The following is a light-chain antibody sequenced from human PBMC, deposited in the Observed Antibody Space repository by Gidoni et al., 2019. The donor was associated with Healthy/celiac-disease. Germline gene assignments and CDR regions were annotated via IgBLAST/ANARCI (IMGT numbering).Light chain of an antibody. CDR2: DVS. CDR1: SSDVGGYKY. Sequence: QSALTQPRSVSGSPGQSVTISCTGTSSDVGGYKYVSWYQQHPGKAPKLMIYDVSKRPSGVPDRFSCSTSGNTASLTSSGLQAEDEADSYCCSYAGIYTLVFGGGTKLTVL. J-gene: IGLJ2*01. CDR3: CSYAGIYTLV. V-gene: IGLV2-11*01.